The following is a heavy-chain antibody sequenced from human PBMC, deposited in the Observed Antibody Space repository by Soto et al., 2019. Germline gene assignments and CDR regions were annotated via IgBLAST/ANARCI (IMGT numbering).Heavy chain of an antibody. Sequence: QVQLVQSGAEVKKPGASVKVSCKASGYVFTSYYLHWARQAPGQGLEWMGWINPNTGDTYYARNFESRITLTRDTSTNTASMELWNLRTADTAVYYCLGGGATTCHYYVFDVWGQGTSVNVSS. V-gene: IGHV1-2*02. D-gene: IGHD3-16*01. CDR3: LGGGATTCHYYVFDV. CDR2: INPNTGDT. CDR1: GYVFTSYY. J-gene: IGHJ6*02.